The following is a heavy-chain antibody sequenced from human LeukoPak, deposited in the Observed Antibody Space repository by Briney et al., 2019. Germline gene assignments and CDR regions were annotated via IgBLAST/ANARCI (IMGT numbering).Heavy chain of an antibody. CDR2: IWYDGSNK. D-gene: IGHD6-19*01. CDR1: GFTFSSYG. V-gene: IGHV3-33*08. CDR3: ARDSSSSSGWSDF. J-gene: IGHJ4*02. Sequence: PGGSLRPSCAASGFTFSSYGMHWVRQAPGKGLEWVAVIWYDGSNKYYADSVKGRFTISRDNSKNTLYLQMSSLRAEDTAVYYCARDSSSSSGWSDFWGQGTLVTVSS.